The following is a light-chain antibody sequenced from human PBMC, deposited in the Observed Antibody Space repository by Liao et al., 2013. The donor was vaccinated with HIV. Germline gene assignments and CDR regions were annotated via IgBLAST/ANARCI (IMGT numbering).Light chain of an antibody. V-gene: IGLV3-21*04. J-gene: IGLJ2*01. CDR3: HVWDSSSHHVV. CDR1: NIGSKS. CDR2: NDG. Sequence: SFVLTQPPSVSVAPGKTARITCGGHNIGSKSVHWYQKRPGRAPMVVIYNDGDRPSGIPERFSGSNSGNTATLTIIRVEAGDEADYYCHVWDSSSHHVVFGGGTKLTVL.